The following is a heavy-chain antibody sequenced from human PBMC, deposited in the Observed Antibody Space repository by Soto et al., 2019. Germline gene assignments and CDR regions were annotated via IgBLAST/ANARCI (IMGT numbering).Heavy chain of an antibody. Sequence: SETLSLTCTVSGGSVTSGGYYWSWIRQHPGKGLEWIGYIYYSGGTYYNPSLNSRITISVDTSKNQFSLKLTSVTAADTAVYYCARSILTGFYAYFDYWGQGTLVTVSS. J-gene: IGHJ4*02. V-gene: IGHV4-31*03. CDR2: IYYSGGT. D-gene: IGHD3-9*01. CDR3: ARSILTGFYAYFDY. CDR1: GGSVTSGGYY.